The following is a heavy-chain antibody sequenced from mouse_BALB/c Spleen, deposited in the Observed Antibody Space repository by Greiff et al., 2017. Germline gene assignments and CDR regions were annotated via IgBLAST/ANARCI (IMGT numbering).Heavy chain of an antibody. CDR1: GFTFSSFG. CDR2: ISSGSSTI. V-gene: IGHV5-17*02. J-gene: IGHJ4*01. CDR3: ASSPPTRYYLSALAY. Sequence: EVQVVESGGGLVQPGGSRKLSCAASGFTFSSFGMHWVRQAPEQGLEWVAYISSGSSTIYYADTLKGRFTISRDNPKNTLFLQMTSQRSEVTAMYYSASSPPTRYYLSALAYWGQGTSVTVSA. D-gene: IGHD2-3*01.